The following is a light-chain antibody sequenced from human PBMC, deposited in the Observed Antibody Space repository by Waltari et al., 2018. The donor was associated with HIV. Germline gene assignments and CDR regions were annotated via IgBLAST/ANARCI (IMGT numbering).Light chain of an antibody. CDR1: DTDFGLYNF. CDR3: ASFTGDSTLL. CDR2: DVD. J-gene: IGLJ3*02. V-gene: IGLV2-14*03. Sequence: SAVTQPASVSGLPGQSITISCTGDDTDFGLYNFVSWFQQPPAKLPRLILYDVDSRASVISSRFSGSKSGHTASLHISGLRAEDEADYYCASFTGDSTLLFGEGTKVTVL.